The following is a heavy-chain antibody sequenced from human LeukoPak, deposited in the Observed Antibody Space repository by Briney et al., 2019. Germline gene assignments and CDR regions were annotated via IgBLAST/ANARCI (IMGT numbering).Heavy chain of an antibody. D-gene: IGHD1-26*01. V-gene: IGHV4-39*01. CDR1: GGSINSPNYY. CDR3: AGQAIAGAMESWFDP. CDR2: IYYTGST. J-gene: IGHJ5*02. Sequence: SETLSLTCTVSGGSINSPNYYWGWIRQPPGKGLEWIGSIYYTGSTNYNPSLRSRVTISVDTSKHQFSLKLTSVTAPDTAIYYCAGQAIAGAMESWFDPWGQGTLVTVSS.